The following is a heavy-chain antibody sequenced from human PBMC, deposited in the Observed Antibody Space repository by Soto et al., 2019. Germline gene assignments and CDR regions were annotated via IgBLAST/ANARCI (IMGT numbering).Heavy chain of an antibody. CDR3: ARVSSSGWYEFQH. CDR2: IYYSGST. V-gene: IGHV4-59*01. D-gene: IGHD6-19*01. CDR1: GRSISSYY. Sequence: PSETLSLTCTVSGRSISSYYWSWVRQPPGKGLEWIGYIYYSGSTNYNPSLKSRVTISVDTSKSQFSLKLSSVTAADTAVYYCARVSSSGWYEFQHWGQGTLVTVSS. J-gene: IGHJ1*01.